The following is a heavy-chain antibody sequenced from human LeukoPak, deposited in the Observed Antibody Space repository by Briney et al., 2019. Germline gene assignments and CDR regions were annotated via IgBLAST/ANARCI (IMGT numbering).Heavy chain of an antibody. V-gene: IGHV4-59*01. Sequence: MTSETLSLTCTVSGGSISSYYWSWIRQPPGKGLERIGYIYYSGTTNYNPSLKSRVTISVDTSKNQFSLKLSSVTAADTAVYYCARGVYIAAAQYAYWGQGTLVTVSS. CDR3: ARGVYIAAAQYAY. CDR1: GGSISSYY. J-gene: IGHJ4*02. D-gene: IGHD6-13*01. CDR2: IYYSGTT.